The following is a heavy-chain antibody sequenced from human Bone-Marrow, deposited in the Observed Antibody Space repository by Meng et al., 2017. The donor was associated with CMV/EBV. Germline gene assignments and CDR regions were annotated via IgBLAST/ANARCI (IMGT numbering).Heavy chain of an antibody. Sequence: KVSCKGSGYSFTSYWIGWVRQMPGKGLEWMGIIYPSDSDTRYSPSFQGQVTISADKSISTAYLQWSSLKASDTAMYYCARMQYSSSWGYWGQGTLVNVSS. CDR1: GYSFTSYW. J-gene: IGHJ4*02. V-gene: IGHV5-51*01. D-gene: IGHD6-13*01. CDR2: IYPSDSDT. CDR3: ARMQYSSSWGY.